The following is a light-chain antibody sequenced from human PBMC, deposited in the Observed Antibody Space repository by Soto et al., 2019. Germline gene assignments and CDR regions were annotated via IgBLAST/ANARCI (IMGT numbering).Light chain of an antibody. J-gene: IGKJ1*01. V-gene: IGKV3-15*01. CDR2: DTS. CDR1: QGLSSN. CDR3: LQYNNWWT. Sequence: EIVMTQSPATLSVSPGERVTLSCRASQGLSSNLAWYQQKPGQAPRLLIYDTSTRATDIPARFSGSGSGTEFTLTISSLQSEDFAVYYCLQYNNWWTFGQGTKVDIK.